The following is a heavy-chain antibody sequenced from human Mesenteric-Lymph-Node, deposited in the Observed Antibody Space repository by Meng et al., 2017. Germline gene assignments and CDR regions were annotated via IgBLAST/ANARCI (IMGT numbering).Heavy chain of an antibody. J-gene: IGHJ6*02. CDR1: GYTFTSYD. D-gene: IGHD3-22*01. V-gene: IGHV1-8*01. Sequence: ASVKVSCKASGYTFTSYDINWVRQATGQGLEWMGWMNPNSGNTGHAQKFQGRVTMTRNTSISTAYMELSSLRPEDTAVYYCARGRATMIGIPHYYYYYGMDVWGQGTTVTVSS. CDR3: ARGRATMIGIPHYYYYYGMDV. CDR2: MNPNSGNT.